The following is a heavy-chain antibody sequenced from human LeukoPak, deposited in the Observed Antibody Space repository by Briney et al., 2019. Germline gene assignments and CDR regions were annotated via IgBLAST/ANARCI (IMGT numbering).Heavy chain of an antibody. CDR3: ARALTLYSGSYYPQDV. Sequence: ASVKVSCKASGYTFTGYYIHWVRPAPGQGLEWVGWINPNSGGTNYAQKFQGRVTMTRDTSISTAYMELSSLRSDDTAVYYCARALTLYSGSYYPQDVWGKGTTVTVSS. CDR2: INPNSGGT. V-gene: IGHV1-2*02. CDR1: GYTFTGYY. D-gene: IGHD1-26*01. J-gene: IGHJ6*04.